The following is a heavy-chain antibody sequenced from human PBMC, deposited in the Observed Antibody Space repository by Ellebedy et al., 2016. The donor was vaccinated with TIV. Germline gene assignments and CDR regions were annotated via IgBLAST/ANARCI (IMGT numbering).Heavy chain of an antibody. CDR3: SRHRGYGMDV. CDR2: IDPTDSYT. D-gene: IGHD3-10*01. J-gene: IGHJ6*02. CDR1: GYSFSTYW. V-gene: IGHV5-10-1*01. Sequence: KVSCKASGYSFSTYWITWVRQVPGKGLEWMGKIDPTDSYTNYSPSFQGLVTISADESASTAYLQWPSLKASDSATYDCSRHRGYGMDVWGQGTTVTVSS.